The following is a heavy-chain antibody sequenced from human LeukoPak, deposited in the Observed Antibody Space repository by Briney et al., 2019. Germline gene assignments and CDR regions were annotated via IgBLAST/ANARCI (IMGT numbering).Heavy chain of an antibody. V-gene: IGHV1-18*01. J-gene: IGHJ4*02. D-gene: IGHD3-22*01. CDR2: ISAYNANT. Sequence: ASVKVSCKASGYTFTSYGISWVRQAPGQGLEWMGWISAYNANTNYAQNLQGRVTMTRDMSTSTVYMELSSLRSEDTAVYYCARERDYDSSGYYAVDYWGQGTLVTVSS. CDR3: ARERDYDSSGYYAVDY. CDR1: GYTFTSYG.